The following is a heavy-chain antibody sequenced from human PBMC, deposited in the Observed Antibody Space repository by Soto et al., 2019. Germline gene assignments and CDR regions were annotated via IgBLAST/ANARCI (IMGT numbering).Heavy chain of an antibody. J-gene: IGHJ6*03. D-gene: IGHD2-2*01. V-gene: IGHV3-11*01. Sequence: GGSLRLSCAASGFTFSDYYMSWIRQAPGKGLEWVSYISSSGSTIYYADSVKGRFTISRDNAKNSLYLQMNSLRAEDTAVYYCARDGPQNVVPAAIFPYYYMDVWGKGTTVTVSS. CDR3: ARDGPQNVVPAAIFPYYYMDV. CDR2: ISSSGSTI. CDR1: GFTFSDYY.